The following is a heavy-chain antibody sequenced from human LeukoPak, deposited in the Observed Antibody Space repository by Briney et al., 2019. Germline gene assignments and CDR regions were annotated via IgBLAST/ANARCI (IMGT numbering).Heavy chain of an antibody. V-gene: IGHV1-18*01. CDR3: ARGGGTVTYDY. CDR1: GYTFSSYG. J-gene: IGHJ4*02. CDR2: ISVYNGNV. Sequence: EASVKVSCKASGYTFSSYGITWVRQAPGRGLEWMGWISVYNGNVNYAQNLQGRVTMTTDTSTSTAYMELRSLRSDDTAVYYCARGGGTVTYDYWGQGTLVTVSS. D-gene: IGHD4-17*01.